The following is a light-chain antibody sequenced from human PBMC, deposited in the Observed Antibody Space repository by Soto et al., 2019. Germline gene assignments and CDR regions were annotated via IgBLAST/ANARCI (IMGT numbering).Light chain of an antibody. V-gene: IGLV1-47*01. CDR3: VSYTSSTTYV. CDR2: RNN. Sequence: QSVLTQPPSASGTPGQRVTISCSGSNSNIGSNYVHWYQHLPGTAPKLLIYRNNQRPSGVPDRFFGSKSGTSASLAISGLRSEDEADYYCVSYTSSTTYVFGTGTKVTVL. CDR1: NSNIGSNY. J-gene: IGLJ1*01.